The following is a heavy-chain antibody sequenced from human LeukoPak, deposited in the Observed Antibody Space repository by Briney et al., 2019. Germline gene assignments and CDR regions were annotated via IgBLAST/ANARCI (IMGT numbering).Heavy chain of an antibody. CDR1: GFTFSNYA. CDR2: ISTDGGNT. J-gene: IGHJ4*02. V-gene: IGHV3-23*01. CDR3: ARQLGYCSDGSCYFDF. D-gene: IGHD2-15*01. Sequence: GGSLRLSCAASGFTFSNYAMSWVRQAPGRGLEWISAISTDGGNTYYADSVKGRFTISRDKSKNTAHLQTNSLRAEDTAVYHCARQLGYCSDGSCYFDFWGQGTLVTVSS.